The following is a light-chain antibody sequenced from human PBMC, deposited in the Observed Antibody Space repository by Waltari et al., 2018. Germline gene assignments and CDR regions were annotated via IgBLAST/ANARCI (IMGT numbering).Light chain of an antibody. CDR3: QQYYSSPYT. Sequence: DIVMTQSPDSLAVSLGERATINCKSRQSILFSSNNQNYLAWYQQKPGQPPKLLIYWASTRQFGVPDRFSGSGSGTDFTLTISSLQAEDVAVYYCQQYYSSPYTFGQGTKLEIK. CDR2: WAS. CDR1: QSILFSSNNQNY. J-gene: IGKJ2*01. V-gene: IGKV4-1*01.